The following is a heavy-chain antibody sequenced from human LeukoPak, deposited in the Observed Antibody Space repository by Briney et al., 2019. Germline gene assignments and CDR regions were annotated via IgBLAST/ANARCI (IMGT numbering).Heavy chain of an antibody. V-gene: IGHV3-23*01. Sequence: GGSLRLSCAASGFTFSDAWMSWVRQAPGKGLEWFAAISGGSGSDTYYADAVKGRFTISRDNSKTTLYLEMNTLRAEDTAVYYCAKGSSSGRPYFFDYWGQGTLVTVSS. CDR2: ISGGSGSDT. D-gene: IGHD3-10*01. J-gene: IGHJ4*02. CDR1: GFTFSDAW. CDR3: AKGSSSGRPYFFDY.